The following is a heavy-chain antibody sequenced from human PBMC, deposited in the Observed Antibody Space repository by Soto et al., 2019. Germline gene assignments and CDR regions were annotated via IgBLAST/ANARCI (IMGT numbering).Heavy chain of an antibody. Sequence: QVQLQQSGPGLVRPSEALTLTCDVSGASITDNYWSWIRQPPGKGPEWIGYVHYSGLANYNPALKRRVTIEMEKSKYRLFLNVDTVTAEDTAVYSGARALAYDFWGGRNWFDPWGQGILVTVSS. CDR1: GASITDNY. CDR2: VHYSGLA. J-gene: IGHJ5*02. D-gene: IGHD3-3*01. V-gene: IGHV4-59*01. CDR3: ARALAYDFWGGRNWFDP.